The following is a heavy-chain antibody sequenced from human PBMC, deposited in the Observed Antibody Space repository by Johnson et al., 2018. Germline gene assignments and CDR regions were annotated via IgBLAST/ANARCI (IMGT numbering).Heavy chain of an antibody. J-gene: IGHJ6*02. Sequence: VQLQESGGGLVQPGGSLRLSCAASGFTFSSYWMHWVRQAPWNGLVWVSRINSDGSSTSYADSVKGRFTIYRDNAKNTLYLQMNSLRAEDTAVYYCARDRDPTYYDFSGMDVWGQGTTVTVSS. D-gene: IGHD3-3*01. CDR3: ARDRDPTYYDFSGMDV. CDR2: INSDGSST. V-gene: IGHV3-74*01. CDR1: GFTFSSYW.